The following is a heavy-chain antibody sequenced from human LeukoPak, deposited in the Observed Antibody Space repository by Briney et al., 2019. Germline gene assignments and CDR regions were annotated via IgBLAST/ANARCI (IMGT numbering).Heavy chain of an antibody. V-gene: IGHV4-61*02. D-gene: IGHD3-10*01. J-gene: IGHJ6*03. CDR2: IYTSGST. Sequence: SQTLSLTCTVSGGSISSGSYYWSWIRQPAGKGLEWIGRIYTSGSTNYNPSLKSRVTISVDTSKNQFSLKLSSVTAADTAVYYCARDLLAGYYYVDVWGKGTTVTVSS. CDR1: GGSISSGSYY. CDR3: ARDLLAGYYYVDV.